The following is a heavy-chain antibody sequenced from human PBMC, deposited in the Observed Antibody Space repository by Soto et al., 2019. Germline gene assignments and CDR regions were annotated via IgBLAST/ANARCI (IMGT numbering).Heavy chain of an antibody. CDR3: AGGSGTYYNGARGAAFDH. CDR1: GGTFSSFA. Sequence: QVQLVQSGAEVKKPGSSVKVSCKASGGTFSSFAISWVRQAPGQGLEWMGGLIPIFGAAHYPQKFQGRVTITAAEATSTAYVALSSLRSEDTAVYDCAGGSGTYYNGARGAAFDHWGQGTLVTVSS. V-gene: IGHV1-69*12. J-gene: IGHJ4*02. D-gene: IGHD3-10*01. CDR2: LIPIFGAA.